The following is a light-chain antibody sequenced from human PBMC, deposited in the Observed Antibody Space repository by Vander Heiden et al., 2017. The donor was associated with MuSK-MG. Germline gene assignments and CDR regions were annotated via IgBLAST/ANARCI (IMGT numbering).Light chain of an antibody. CDR1: QSFSSSY. V-gene: IGKV3-20*01. CDR2: GAS. Sequence: EIVLTQSQGTLSLSPGERATLSCRASQSFSSSYLAWYQQKPGLAPRLLIYGASSRATGIPDRFSRSASGTDFTLTISILEPEDFAVYYCQRDGGAGPTFGQGTRLEMK. J-gene: IGKJ2*01. CDR3: QRDGGAGPT.